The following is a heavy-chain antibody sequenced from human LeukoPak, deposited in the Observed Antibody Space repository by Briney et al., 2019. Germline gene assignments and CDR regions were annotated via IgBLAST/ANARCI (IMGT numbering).Heavy chain of an antibody. Sequence: SETLSLTCTVSGGSISSYYWTWVRQPPGKGLEWIGYIFYTGTTNYNPSLKSRVTISVDTSKNQFSLRLSSVTAADTAVYYCARGGSYAYRGWFAPWGQGTLVTVSS. J-gene: IGHJ5*02. CDR2: IFYTGTT. V-gene: IGHV4-59*01. CDR3: ARGGSYAYRGWFAP. CDR1: GGSISSYY. D-gene: IGHD1-26*01.